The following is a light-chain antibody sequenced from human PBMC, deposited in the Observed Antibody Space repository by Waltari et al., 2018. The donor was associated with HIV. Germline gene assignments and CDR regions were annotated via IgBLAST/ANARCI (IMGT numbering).Light chain of an antibody. V-gene: IGLV1-40*01. CDR1: SSNIGAGYD. J-gene: IGLJ2*01. CDR2: GNT. Sequence: QSVLTQPPSVSGAPGQRVTISCTGSSSNIGAGYDVHWYQQLPGTAPKLLIYGNTNRPSGVPDRFSGSKSGTSASLAITGLHAEDEADYYCQSLRVFGGGTKLTVL. CDR3: QSLRV.